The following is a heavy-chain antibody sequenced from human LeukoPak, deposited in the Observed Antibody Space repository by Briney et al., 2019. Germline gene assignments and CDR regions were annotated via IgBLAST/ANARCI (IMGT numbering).Heavy chain of an antibody. CDR1: GGTFSSYA. V-gene: IGHV1-69*06. D-gene: IGHD2/OR15-2a*01. J-gene: IGHJ4*02. Sequence: ASVNVSCKASGGTFSSYAISWVRQAPGQGLEWMGGIIPIFSTANYAQKFQGRVTITADKSTSTAYMELSSLRSEDTAVYYCAAHFYTGPYDYWGQGTLVTVSS. CDR3: AAHFYTGPYDY. CDR2: IIPIFSTA.